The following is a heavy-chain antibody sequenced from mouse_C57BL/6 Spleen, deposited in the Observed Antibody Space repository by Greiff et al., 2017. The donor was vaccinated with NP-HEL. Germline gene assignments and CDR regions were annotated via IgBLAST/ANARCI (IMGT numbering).Heavy chain of an antibody. V-gene: IGHV1-82*01. D-gene: IGHD1-1*01. CDR1: GYAFSSSW. CDR2: IYPGDGDT. J-gene: IGHJ3*01. Sequence: VQLQESGPELVKPGASVKISCKASGYAFSSSWMNWVKQRPGKGLEWIGRIYPGDGDTNYNGKFKGKATLTADKSSSTAYMQLSSLTSEDSAVYFCARDNYGSSVGFAYWGQGTLVTVSA. CDR3: ARDNYGSSVGFAY.